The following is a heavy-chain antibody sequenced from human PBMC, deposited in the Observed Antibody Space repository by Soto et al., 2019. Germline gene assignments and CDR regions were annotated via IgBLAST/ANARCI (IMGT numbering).Heavy chain of an antibody. Sequence: GGSLRLSCAASGFTFSSYWMHWVRQAPGKGLVWVSRINSDGSSTSYADSVKGRFTISRDNAKNTLYLQMNSLRAEDTAVYYCARVPYSSSWYSPIDYWGQGTLVTVSS. J-gene: IGHJ4*02. D-gene: IGHD6-13*01. V-gene: IGHV3-74*01. CDR3: ARVPYSSSWYSPIDY. CDR1: GFTFSSYW. CDR2: INSDGSST.